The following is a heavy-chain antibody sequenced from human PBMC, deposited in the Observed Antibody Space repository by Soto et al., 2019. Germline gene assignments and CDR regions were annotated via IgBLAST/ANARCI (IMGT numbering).Heavy chain of an antibody. J-gene: IGHJ5*02. CDR3: AXEGGYGSESYYRNWFDP. D-gene: IGHD3-10*01. CDR1: GFSFSSYW. Sequence: GGSLRLSCAASGFSFSSYWMSWVRQAPGKGLEWVANIKQDGSETYYVDSVKGRFTISRDNAKNSLYLQMNSLRAEDTAVYYCAXEGGYGSESYYRNWFDPWGQGTLVTVSS. V-gene: IGHV3-7*01. CDR2: IKQDGSET.